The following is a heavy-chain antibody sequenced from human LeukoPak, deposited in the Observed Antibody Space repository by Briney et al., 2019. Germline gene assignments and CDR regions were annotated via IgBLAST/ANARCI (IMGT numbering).Heavy chain of an antibody. CDR1: GYTFTSYG. J-gene: IGHJ5*02. V-gene: IGHV1-18*01. Sequence: GASVKVSCKASGYTFTSYGISWVRQAPGQGLEWMGWISAYNGNTNYAQKFQGRVTMTRDTSISTAYMELSRLRSDDTAVYYCARAATLIAAAYFFSANWFDPWGQGTLVTVSS. CDR2: ISAYNGNT. CDR3: ARAATLIAAAYFFSANWFDP. D-gene: IGHD6-13*01.